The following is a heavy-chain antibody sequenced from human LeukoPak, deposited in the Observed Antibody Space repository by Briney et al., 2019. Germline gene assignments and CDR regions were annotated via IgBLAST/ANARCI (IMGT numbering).Heavy chain of an antibody. J-gene: IGHJ4*02. CDR3: ASLREQWPHYFDY. D-gene: IGHD6-19*01. CDR2: ISAYNGNT. Sequence: GASVKVSCKASGYTFTNYGISWVGQAPGQGLEWMGWISAYNGNTNYAQKLQGRVTMTTDTSTSTAYMELSSLRSEDTAVYYCASLREQWPHYFDYWGQGTLVTVSS. V-gene: IGHV1-18*01. CDR1: GYTFTNYG.